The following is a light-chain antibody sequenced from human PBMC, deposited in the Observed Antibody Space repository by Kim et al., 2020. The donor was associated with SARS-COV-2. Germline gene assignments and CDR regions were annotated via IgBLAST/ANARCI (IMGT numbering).Light chain of an antibody. CDR1: QGIRSH. CDR3: QQYDSYPRT. V-gene: IGKV1-8*01. CDR2: DAS. J-gene: IGKJ1*01. Sequence: IRMTQSPSTLSASPGDRVTITCRASQGIRSHLAWYQQKPGKAPKLLIYDASTLQSGVPSRFSGSGSGTDFTLTISSLQSEEFATYYCQQYDSYPRTFGQGTKVDIK.